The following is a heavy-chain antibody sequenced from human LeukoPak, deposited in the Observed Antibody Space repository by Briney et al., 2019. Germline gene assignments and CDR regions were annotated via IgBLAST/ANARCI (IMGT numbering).Heavy chain of an antibody. CDR3: TTASLNYDFWSGYYVPGYYYYYMDV. Sequence: NPGGSLRLSCAASGFTFSNARMSWVRQAPGKGLEWVGRIKSKTDGGTTDYAAPVKGRFTISRDDSKNTLYLQMNSLKTEDTAVYYCTTASLNYDFWSGYYVPGYYYYYMDVWGKGTTVTVSS. J-gene: IGHJ6*03. CDR1: GFTFSNAR. V-gene: IGHV3-15*01. CDR2: IKSKTDGGTT. D-gene: IGHD3-3*01.